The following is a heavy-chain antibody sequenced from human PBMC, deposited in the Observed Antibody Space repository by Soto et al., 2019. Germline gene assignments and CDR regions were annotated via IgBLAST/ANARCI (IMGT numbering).Heavy chain of an antibody. J-gene: IGHJ4*02. CDR2: ISGSGGST. D-gene: IGHD6-19*01. Sequence: EVQLLESGGGLVQPGGSLRLSCAASGFTFSSYAMSWVRQAPGKGLEWVSAISGSGGSTYYADSVKGRFTISRDNSKNTLYLQMNSLRAEDTAVYYCAKAGAPRLAVAGVLSKSQPPRETNFDYWGQGTLVTVSS. V-gene: IGHV3-23*01. CDR1: GFTFSSYA. CDR3: AKAGAPRLAVAGVLSKSQPPRETNFDY.